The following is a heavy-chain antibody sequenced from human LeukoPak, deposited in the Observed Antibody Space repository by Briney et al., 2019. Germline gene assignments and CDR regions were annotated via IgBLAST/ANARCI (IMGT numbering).Heavy chain of an antibody. CDR3: ARSNLWFGHFDY. D-gene: IGHD3-10*01. J-gene: IGHJ4*02. Sequence: GGSLRLSCAASRFTFSNYWMYWVRQAPGKGLVWVSRINSDGSSITYADSVKGRFTISRDNARNTLYLQMNSLRAEDTAVYYCARSNLWFGHFDYWGQGTLVTVSS. V-gene: IGHV3-74*01. CDR1: RFTFSNYW. CDR2: INSDGSSI.